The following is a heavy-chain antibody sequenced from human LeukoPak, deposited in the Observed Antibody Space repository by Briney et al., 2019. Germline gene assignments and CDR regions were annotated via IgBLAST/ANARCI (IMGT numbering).Heavy chain of an antibody. J-gene: IGHJ4*02. CDR3: AKDLDGTGGLDY. D-gene: IGHD1-1*01. V-gene: IGHV3-30*18. CDR2: ISYDGSNK. CDR1: GFTFSSYG. Sequence: GGSLRLSCAASGFTFSSYGMHWVRQAPGKGLEWVAVISYDGSNKYYADSVKGRFTISRDNSKNTLYLQMNSLRAEDTAVYYCAKDLDGTGGLDYWGQGTLVTVSS.